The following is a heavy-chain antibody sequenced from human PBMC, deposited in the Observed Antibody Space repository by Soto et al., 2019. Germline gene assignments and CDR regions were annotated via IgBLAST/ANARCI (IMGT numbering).Heavy chain of an antibody. Sequence: QVQLVQSGAEVKKPGSSVKVSCKASGGTFSSYTISWVRQAPGQGLEWMGRIIPILGIANYAQKFQGRVTITADKSTSTAYMELSSLRSEDTAVYYCARVKQLVDGWFDPWGQGTLVTVSS. CDR3: ARVKQLVDGWFDP. D-gene: IGHD6-13*01. CDR1: GGTFSSYT. V-gene: IGHV1-69*02. CDR2: IIPILGIA. J-gene: IGHJ5*02.